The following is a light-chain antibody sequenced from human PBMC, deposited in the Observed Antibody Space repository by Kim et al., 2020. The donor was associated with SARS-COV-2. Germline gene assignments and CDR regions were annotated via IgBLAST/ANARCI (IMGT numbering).Light chain of an antibody. V-gene: IGKV1-16*02. Sequence: ASVGDRVTITCRASQDITNHLVWFQQKAGKDPKSLIYAASSLQSGVPSKFGGSGSGTDFTLTISSLQPEDSATYYCQQYNRYPMTFGQGTRLEIK. J-gene: IGKJ5*01. CDR3: QQYNRYPMT. CDR1: QDITNH. CDR2: AAS.